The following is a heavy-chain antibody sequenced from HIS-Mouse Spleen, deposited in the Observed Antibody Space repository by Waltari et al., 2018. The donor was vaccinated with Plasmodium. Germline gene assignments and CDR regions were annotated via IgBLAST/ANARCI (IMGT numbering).Heavy chain of an antibody. CDR2: IKQDGSEK. D-gene: IGHD6-13*01. CDR3: ASSWYWYFDL. J-gene: IGHJ2*01. V-gene: IGHV3-7*01. CDR1: GFTFSSYW. Sequence: EVQLVVSGGGLVQPGGSLRLSCAAPGFTFSSYWRSWVRQAPGKGLEWVANIKQDGSEKYYVDSVKGRFTISRDNAKNSLYLQMNSLRAEDTAVYYCASSWYWYFDLWGRGTLVTVSS.